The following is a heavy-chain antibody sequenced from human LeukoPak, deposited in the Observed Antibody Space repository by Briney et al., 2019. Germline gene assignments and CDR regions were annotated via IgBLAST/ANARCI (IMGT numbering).Heavy chain of an antibody. J-gene: IGHJ4*02. D-gene: IGHD3-16*02. CDR2: IWYDGSNK. CDR1: EFTFSSYG. Sequence: GRSLRLSCAASEFTFSSYGMHWVRQAPGKGLEWVAVIWYDGSNKYYADSVKGRFTISRDNSKNTLYLQMNSLRAEDTAVYYCARDPLGLRMLSLGIDYWGQGTLVTVSS. V-gene: IGHV3-33*01. CDR3: ARDPLGLRMLSLGIDY.